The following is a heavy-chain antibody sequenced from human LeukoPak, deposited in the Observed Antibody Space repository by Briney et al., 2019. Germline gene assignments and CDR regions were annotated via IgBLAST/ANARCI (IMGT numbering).Heavy chain of an antibody. V-gene: IGHV3-33*01. CDR3: ASEVTNYAFGS. J-gene: IGHJ3*02. D-gene: IGHD4-17*01. CDR2: IWSDGRNK. CDR1: GFILSRYG. Sequence: GGSLTLSCAASGFILSRYGMHGVRQAPGKGLEWVAVIWSDGRNKFYADSVKGRFTVSRDNSKNTLFLQMSSLRADDTALYYCASEVTNYAFGSWGPGTMVTVSS.